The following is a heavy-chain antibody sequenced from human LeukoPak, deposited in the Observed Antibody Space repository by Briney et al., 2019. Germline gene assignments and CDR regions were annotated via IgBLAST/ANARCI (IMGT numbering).Heavy chain of an antibody. CDR3: AKDLSRGYCSSTSCYNWFDP. Sequence: PGRSLRLSCAASGFTFSSYGTHWVRQAPGKGLEWVAVISYDGSNKYYADSVKGRFTISRDNSKNTLYLQMNSLRAEDTAVYYCAKDLSRGYCSSTSCYNWFDPWGQGTLVTVSS. J-gene: IGHJ5*02. V-gene: IGHV3-30*18. D-gene: IGHD2-2*01. CDR2: ISYDGSNK. CDR1: GFTFSSYG.